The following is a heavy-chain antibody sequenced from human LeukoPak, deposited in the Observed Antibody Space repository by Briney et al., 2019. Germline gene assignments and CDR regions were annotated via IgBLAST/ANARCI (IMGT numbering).Heavy chain of an antibody. CDR1: GGSISSSSYY. Sequence: SETLSLTCTVSGGSISSSSYYWGWIRQPPGKGLEWIASIYYSGSTYYNPSLKSRVTISVDASKNQFSLKLSSVTAADTAVYYCARLLGYCSSTSCPKGPWFDPWGQGTLVTVSS. V-gene: IGHV4-39*01. J-gene: IGHJ5*02. CDR2: IYYSGST. CDR3: ARLLGYCSSTSCPKGPWFDP. D-gene: IGHD2-2*01.